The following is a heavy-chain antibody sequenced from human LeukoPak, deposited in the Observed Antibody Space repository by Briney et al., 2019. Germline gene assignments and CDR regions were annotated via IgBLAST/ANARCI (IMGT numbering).Heavy chain of an antibody. CDR1: GYSFTGHY. V-gene: IGHV1-69*02. Sequence: SVKVSCKASGYSFTGHYLHWVRQAPGQGLEWMGRIIPILGIANYAQKFQGRVTITADKSTSTAYMELSSLRSEDTAVYYCARGTDPGYCSSTSCRYFDYWGQGTLVTVSS. D-gene: IGHD2-2*01. J-gene: IGHJ4*02. CDR3: ARGTDPGYCSSTSCRYFDY. CDR2: IIPILGIA.